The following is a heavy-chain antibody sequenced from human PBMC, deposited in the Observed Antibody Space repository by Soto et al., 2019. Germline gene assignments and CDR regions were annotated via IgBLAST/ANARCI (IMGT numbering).Heavy chain of an antibody. CDR3: ARDRSNSPDYFDY. D-gene: IGHD1-1*01. V-gene: IGHV4-30-4*01. CDR1: GGSITSDDYY. J-gene: IGHJ4*02. Sequence: SETLSLTCTVSGGSITSDDYYWSWIRQPPGKGLEWIGYIYYRGSTSHNPSLQSRLTISIDTSKNQFSLELTSVTAADTAMYYCARDRSNSPDYFDYWGQGILVTVSS. CDR2: IYYRGST.